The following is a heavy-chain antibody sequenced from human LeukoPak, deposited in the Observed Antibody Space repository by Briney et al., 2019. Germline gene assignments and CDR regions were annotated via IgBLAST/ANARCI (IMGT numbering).Heavy chain of an antibody. CDR1: GYTFTGYY. CDR3: AREGRGYYDFWSGYPYYMDV. Sequence: SVKVSCKASGYTFTGYYMHWVRQAPGQGLEWMGWINPNSGGTNYAQKFQGRVTMTRDTSISTAYMELSRLRSDDTAVYYCAREGRGYYDFWSGYPYYMDVWGKGTTVTVSS. J-gene: IGHJ6*03. D-gene: IGHD3-3*01. CDR2: INPNSGGT. V-gene: IGHV1-2*02.